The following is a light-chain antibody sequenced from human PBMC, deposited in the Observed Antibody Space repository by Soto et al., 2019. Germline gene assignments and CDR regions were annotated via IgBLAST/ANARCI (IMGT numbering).Light chain of an antibody. Sequence: QSVLTQPPSVSGALGQRVAISCTGTSSNLGDGYDVHWYQQTAGTAPKLLIFGNSNRPSGVPDRFSGSKSGASASLDITGLQADDEADYYCQSYDKNLGGKVVFGGGTKVTVL. V-gene: IGLV1-40*01. CDR1: SSNLGDGYD. CDR3: QSYDKNLGGKVV. CDR2: GNS. J-gene: IGLJ2*01.